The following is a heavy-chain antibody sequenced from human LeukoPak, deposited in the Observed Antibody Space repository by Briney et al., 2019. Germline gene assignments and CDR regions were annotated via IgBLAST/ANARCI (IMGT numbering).Heavy chain of an antibody. Sequence: GESLRLSCAASGFSLSTYAMSWVRQAPGKGLEWVSHFGGSGGTIYYADSVKGRFTISRDNSKNTLYLQMNSLRAEDTAVYYCAKSDCGGDCHLLDYWGQGTMVTVSS. CDR3: AKSDCGGDCHLLDY. CDR2: FGGSGGTI. J-gene: IGHJ4*02. V-gene: IGHV3-23*01. D-gene: IGHD2-21*02. CDR1: GFSLSTYA.